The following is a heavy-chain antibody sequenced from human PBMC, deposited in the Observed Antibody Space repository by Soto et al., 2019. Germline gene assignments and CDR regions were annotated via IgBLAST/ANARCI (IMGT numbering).Heavy chain of an antibody. J-gene: IGHJ4*02. Sequence: PSKTLSLTCTVSGGSISNYYWSWIRQPPGKGLEWIGYIYYSGSTNYNPSLKSRVTISVDTSKNQFSLKLSSVTAEDTAVYYCAREVRISSYWGQGTLVTVSS. CDR3: AREVRISSY. CDR2: IYYSGST. CDR1: GGSISNYY. V-gene: IGHV4-59*12. D-gene: IGHD1-1*01.